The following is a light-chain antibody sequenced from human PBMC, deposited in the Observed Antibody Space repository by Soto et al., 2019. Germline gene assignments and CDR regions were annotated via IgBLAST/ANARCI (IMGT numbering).Light chain of an antibody. Sequence: QSALTQPGSVSGSPGQSITISCTGTSSDVGGYNYVSWYQQHPGKAPKLMIYDVSNRPSGVSNRFSGSKSGNTASLTISGLQAEDEADYYCSSYTSSSTVFGTGTKVTVL. J-gene: IGLJ1*01. CDR1: SSDVGGYNY. V-gene: IGLV2-14*01. CDR3: SSYTSSSTV. CDR2: DVS.